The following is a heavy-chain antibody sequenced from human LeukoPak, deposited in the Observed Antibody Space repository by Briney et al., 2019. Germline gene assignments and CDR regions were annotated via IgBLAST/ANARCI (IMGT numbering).Heavy chain of an antibody. CDR1: GGSFSGYY. Sequence: PSETLSLTCAGYGGSFSGYYWSWIRQPPGKGLEWIGEINHNGSTNYNPSLKSRVTISVDTSKNQFSLKLSSVTAADTAVYYCARGQLRFLEWLKFDPWGQGTLVTVSS. J-gene: IGHJ5*02. CDR3: ARGQLRFLEWLKFDP. D-gene: IGHD3-3*01. CDR2: INHNGST. V-gene: IGHV4-34*01.